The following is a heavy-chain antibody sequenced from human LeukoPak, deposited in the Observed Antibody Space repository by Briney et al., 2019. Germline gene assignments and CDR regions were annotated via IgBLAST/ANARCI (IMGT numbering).Heavy chain of an antibody. CDR2: MNPDSANT. D-gene: IGHD6-19*01. CDR3: ARVLNSGCPDY. V-gene: IGHV1-8*02. Sequence: ASVKVSCKASGYTFTSYGISWVRQAPGQGLEWMGWMNPDSANTGYAQKFQGRVTMAMNTSINTAYMELSGLRSEDTAVYYCARVLNSGCPDYWGQGTLVTVSS. J-gene: IGHJ4*02. CDR1: GYTFTSYG.